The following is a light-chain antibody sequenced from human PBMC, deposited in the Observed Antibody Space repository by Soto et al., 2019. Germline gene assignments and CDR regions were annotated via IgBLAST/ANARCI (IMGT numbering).Light chain of an antibody. J-gene: IGKJ4*01. V-gene: IGKV1-6*01. CDR3: LQDYNYPLT. Sequence: AIPMTPSPSSLSASLGDRVTITCRASQGIRNDLGWYQQKPGKAPKPLIYAASTLQSGVPSRFSGSGSGTDFTLTINSLQPEDFATYYCLQDYNYPLTFGGGTKVDIK. CDR2: AAS. CDR1: QGIRND.